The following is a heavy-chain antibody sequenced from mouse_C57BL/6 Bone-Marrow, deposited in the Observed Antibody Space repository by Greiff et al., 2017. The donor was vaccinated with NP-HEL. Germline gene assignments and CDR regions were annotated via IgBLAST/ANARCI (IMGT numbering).Heavy chain of an antibody. V-gene: IGHV1-53*01. CDR1: GYTFTSYW. Sequence: QVQLQQPGTELVKPGASVKLSCKASGYTFTSYWMHWVKQRPGQGLEWIGNINPSNGGTNYNEKFKSKATLTVDKSSSTAYMQLSSLTSADDAVYYCAGTGSTTVVDWYFDVWGTGTTLTVSS. CDR2: INPSNGGT. CDR3: AGTGSTTVVDWYFDV. J-gene: IGHJ1*03. D-gene: IGHD1-1*01.